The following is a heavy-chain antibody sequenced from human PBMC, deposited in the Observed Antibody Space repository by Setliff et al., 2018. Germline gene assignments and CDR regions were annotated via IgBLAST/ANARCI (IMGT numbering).Heavy chain of an antibody. V-gene: IGHV4-39*01. CDR3: ARSFSRREKFLLDY. CDR2: VYYSGST. CDR1: GGSIRRTTYY. Sequence: SDTLSLTCTVSGGSIRRTTYYWGWIRQPPGKGLEWIGTVYYSGSTYYSPSLKSRVTISVDTSRNQFSLKLSSVTAADTAVYYCARSFSRREKFLLDYWGQGALVTVSS. J-gene: IGHJ4*02.